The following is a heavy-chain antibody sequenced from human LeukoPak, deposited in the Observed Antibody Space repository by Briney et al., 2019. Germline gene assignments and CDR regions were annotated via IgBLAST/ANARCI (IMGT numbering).Heavy chain of an antibody. CDR2: ISYDGSNK. Sequence: GGSLRLSCAASGFTFSSYAMHWVRQAPGKGLEWVAVISYDGSNKYYADSVKGRFTISRDNSKNTLYLQMNSLRAEDTAVYYCTVTTPYYYCGMDVWGQGTTVTVSS. V-gene: IGHV3-30-3*01. J-gene: IGHJ6*02. CDR1: GFTFSSYA. CDR3: TVTTPYYYCGMDV. D-gene: IGHD4-17*01.